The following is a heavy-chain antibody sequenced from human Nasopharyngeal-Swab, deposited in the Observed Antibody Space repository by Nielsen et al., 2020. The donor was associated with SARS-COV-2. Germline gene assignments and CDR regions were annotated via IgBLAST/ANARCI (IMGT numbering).Heavy chain of an antibody. CDR2: VRSNGNNYAT. CDR3: TRCGGCCYSGRDY. Sequence: GGSLRLPCAASGFTFSDFAIHWVRQASGKGLEWVGRVRSNGNNYATAYSASVKGRFIIFRDDSTNTAYLQMNSLKTEDTAMYYCTRCGGCCYSGRDYWGQGTLVTVSS. J-gene: IGHJ4*02. D-gene: IGHD2-15*01. CDR1: GFTFSDFA. V-gene: IGHV3-73*01.